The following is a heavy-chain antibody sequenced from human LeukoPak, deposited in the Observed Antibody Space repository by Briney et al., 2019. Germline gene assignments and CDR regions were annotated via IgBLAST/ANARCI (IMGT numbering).Heavy chain of an antibody. Sequence: ASVKVSCKASGYTFTSHEISWVRQAPGQGLEWMGWIGPHNGNTNYAQKLQGRVTMTTDTSTSTAYMELRSLTSDDTAVYYCARGSSSSWYVWGQGTLVTVSS. J-gene: IGHJ4*02. CDR3: ARGSSSSWYV. CDR1: GYTFTSHE. CDR2: IGPHNGNT. D-gene: IGHD6-13*01. V-gene: IGHV1-18*01.